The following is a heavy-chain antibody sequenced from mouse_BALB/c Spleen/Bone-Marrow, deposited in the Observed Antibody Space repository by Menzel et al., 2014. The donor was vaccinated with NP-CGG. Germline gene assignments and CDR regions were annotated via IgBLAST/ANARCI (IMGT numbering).Heavy chain of an antibody. Sequence: VQLQQSGAELVRPGASVKVSCKASGYTFINHWINWVRQRPGQGLEWIGNIYPSDSYTNYNQKFKDKATLTVDKSSSTAYMQLSSPTSEDSAVYYCTRMYYNYYAMDYWGQGTSVTVSS. V-gene: IGHV1-69*02. CDR3: TRMYYNYYAMDY. D-gene: IGHD1-3*01. CDR2: IYPSDSYT. J-gene: IGHJ4*01. CDR1: GYTFINHW.